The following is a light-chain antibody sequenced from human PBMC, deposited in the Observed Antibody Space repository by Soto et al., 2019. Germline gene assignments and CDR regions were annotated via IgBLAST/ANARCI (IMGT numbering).Light chain of an antibody. Sequence: QSLLTPPPSASVSPGQSVTISCTGTSSDVGAYDYVSWYQQHPGKAPKLMIYEINKPPSGVPDRFSGSKSGNTASLTVSGLQAEDEADYYCSSFAGSNTFPYVFGTGTKVTV. CDR2: EIN. CDR3: SSFAGSNTFPYV. V-gene: IGLV2-8*01. CDR1: SSDVGAYDY. J-gene: IGLJ1*01.